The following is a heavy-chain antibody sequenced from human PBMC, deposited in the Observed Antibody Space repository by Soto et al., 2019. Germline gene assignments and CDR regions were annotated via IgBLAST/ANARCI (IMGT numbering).Heavy chain of an antibody. CDR2: VFSSVSA. V-gene: IGHV4-4*07. J-gene: IGHJ4*02. CDR1: GVSVSSYT. Sequence: PSETLSLTCLVSGVSVSSYTWSWVRQPTNKGLEWIGRVFSSVSATYSPSLKSRVRISMDTPENRISLKLDSVTAADAGVYYCTRDGMTTGDTWGPGTLVTVSS. CDR3: TRDGMTTGDT. D-gene: IGHD2-21*02.